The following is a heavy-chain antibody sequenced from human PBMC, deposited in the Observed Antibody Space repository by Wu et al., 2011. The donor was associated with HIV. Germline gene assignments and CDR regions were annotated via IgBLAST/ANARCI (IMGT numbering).Heavy chain of an antibody. CDR3: ARGGVPAAREGTLWAEAEYFQH. D-gene: IGHD2-2*01. CDR1: GYTFTSYG. V-gene: IGHV1-18*01. Sequence: QVQLVQSGAEVKKPGASVKVSCKASGYTFTSYGISWVRQAPGQGLEWMGWISAYNGDTNYAQKLQGRVTMTTDTSTSTAYMELRSLRSDDTAVYYCARGGVPAAREGTLWAEAEYFQHWGQGTLVTVSS. J-gene: IGHJ1*01. CDR2: ISAYNGDT.